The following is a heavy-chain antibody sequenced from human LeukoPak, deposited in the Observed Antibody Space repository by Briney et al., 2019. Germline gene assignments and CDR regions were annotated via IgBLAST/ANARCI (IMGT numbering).Heavy chain of an antibody. V-gene: IGHV3-21*01. D-gene: IGHD2-2*01. Sequence: PGGSLRLSCAAYRFTFGSYSVNWVRQAPGKGLEWVSSISSSSSYIYYADSVKGRFTISRDNAKNSLYLQMNSLRAEDTAVYYCASPQLRDPDYYYGVDVWGQGTTVTVSS. CDR3: ASPQLRDPDYYYGVDV. J-gene: IGHJ6*02. CDR2: ISSSSSYI. CDR1: RFTFGSYS.